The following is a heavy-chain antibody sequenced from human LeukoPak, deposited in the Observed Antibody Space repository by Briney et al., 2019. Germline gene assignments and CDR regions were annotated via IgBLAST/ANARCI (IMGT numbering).Heavy chain of an antibody. D-gene: IGHD3-22*01. Sequence: KPGGSLRLSCAASGFTFSSYSMTWVRQAPGKGLEWVSSISSSSSYIYYADSVKGRFTISRDNAKNSLYLQMNSLRAEDTAVYYCARGLRERYYYDSSGYSDYWGQGTLVTVSS. CDR3: ARGLRERYYYDSSGYSDY. CDR1: GFTFSSYS. CDR2: ISSSSSYI. J-gene: IGHJ4*02. V-gene: IGHV3-21*01.